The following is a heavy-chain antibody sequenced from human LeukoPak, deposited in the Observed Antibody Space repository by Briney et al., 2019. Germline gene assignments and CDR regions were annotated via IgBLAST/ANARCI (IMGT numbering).Heavy chain of an antibody. CDR3: ARLYLDFSLFDF. CDR1: GFTFTNYW. D-gene: IGHD3/OR15-3a*01. V-gene: IGHV3-7*01. J-gene: IGHJ4*02. CDR2: IKQDGREK. Sequence: QPGGSLRLSCAASGFTFTNYWMGWVRQAPGKGLEWVANIKQDGREKYYVDSVKGRFTISRDNAKDSLYLQMNSLRVEDTALYYCARLYLDFSLFDFRGQGTLVSVSS.